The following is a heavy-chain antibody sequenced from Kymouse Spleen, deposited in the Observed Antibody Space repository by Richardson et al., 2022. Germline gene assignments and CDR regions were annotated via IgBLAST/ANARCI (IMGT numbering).Heavy chain of an antibody. CDR2: IRSKANSYAT. Sequence: EVQLVESGGGLVQPGGSLKLSCAASGFTFSGSAMHWVRQASGKGLEWVGRIRSKANSYATAYAASVKGRFTISRDDSKNTAYLQMNSLKTEDTAVYYCTRLYSNYSQLFDYWGQGTLVTVSS. J-gene: IGHJ4*02. V-gene: IGHV3-73*02. CDR3: TRLYSNYSQLFDY. CDR1: GFTFSGSA. D-gene: IGHD4-11,IGHD4-11*01.